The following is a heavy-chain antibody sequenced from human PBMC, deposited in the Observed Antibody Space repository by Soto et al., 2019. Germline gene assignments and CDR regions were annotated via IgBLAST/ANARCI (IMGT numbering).Heavy chain of an antibody. Sequence: GGSLRLSCTASGFTFSSYGMHWVRQAPGKGLEWVAVIWYDGSNKYYADSVKGRFTTSRDNSKNTLYLQMNSLRAEDTAVYYCARVYLPRYYGMDVWGQGTTVTVSS. CDR3: ARVYLPRYYGMDV. V-gene: IGHV3-33*01. J-gene: IGHJ6*02. CDR1: GFTFSSYG. CDR2: IWYDGSNK.